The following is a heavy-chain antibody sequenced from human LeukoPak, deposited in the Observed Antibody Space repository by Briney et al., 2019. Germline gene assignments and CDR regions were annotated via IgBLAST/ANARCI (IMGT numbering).Heavy chain of an antibody. CDR1: GITVSSNY. J-gene: IGHJ4*02. CDR3: VRDRAYSFDY. CDR2: IYSAGNT. Sequence: GGSLRLSCAASGITVSSNYMTWVRQAPGKGLEWVSFIYSAGNTYYADSVKGRFTISRDNAQNSLYLQMNGLRDEDTAVYYCVRDRAYSFDYWGQGILVTVSS. D-gene: IGHD2-21*01. V-gene: IGHV3-66*01.